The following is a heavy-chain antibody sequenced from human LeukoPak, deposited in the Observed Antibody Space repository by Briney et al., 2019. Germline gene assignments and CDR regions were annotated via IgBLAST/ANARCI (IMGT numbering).Heavy chain of an antibody. D-gene: IGHD5-24*01. V-gene: IGHV4-34*01. CDR3: ARLRMATGGPGDH. CDR1: GGSFSGYY. J-gene: IGHJ4*02. Sequence: SETLSLTCAVYGGSFSGYYWSWIRQPPGKGLEWIGEINHSGSTNYNPSLKSRVTISVDTSKNQFSLKLSSVTATDTAVYYCARLRMATGGPGDHWGQGTLVTVSS. CDR2: INHSGST.